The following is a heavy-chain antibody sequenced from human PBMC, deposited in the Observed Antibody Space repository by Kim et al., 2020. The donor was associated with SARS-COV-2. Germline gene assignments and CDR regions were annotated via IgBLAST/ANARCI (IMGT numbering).Heavy chain of an antibody. Sequence: SETLSLTCTVSGGSISSSSYYWGWIRQPPGKGLEWIGSIYYSGSTYYNPSLKSRVTISVDTSKNQFSLKLSSVTAADTAVYYCASFADYVWGSYRYLFDYWGQGTLVTVSS. D-gene: IGHD3-16*02. CDR1: GGSISSSSYY. V-gene: IGHV4-39*01. CDR3: ASFADYVWGSYRYLFDY. J-gene: IGHJ4*02. CDR2: IYYSGST.